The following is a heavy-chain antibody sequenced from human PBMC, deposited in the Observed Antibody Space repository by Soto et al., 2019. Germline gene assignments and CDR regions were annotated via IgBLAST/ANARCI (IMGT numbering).Heavy chain of an antibody. D-gene: IGHD1-26*01. J-gene: IGHJ4*02. CDR2: VSYDGDNE. Sequence: GGSLRLSCAASGFTFSNYAMHWVRQAPGKGLEWVAIVSYDGDNEYYADSVRGRFFISRDNSRNTLYLQTSSLRHEDTAVYYCAKVVGPAYFNSPGCSGEHFDYWGQGTQVTVSS. V-gene: IGHV3-30*18. CDR1: GFTFSNYA. CDR3: AKVVGPAYFNSPGCSGEHFDY.